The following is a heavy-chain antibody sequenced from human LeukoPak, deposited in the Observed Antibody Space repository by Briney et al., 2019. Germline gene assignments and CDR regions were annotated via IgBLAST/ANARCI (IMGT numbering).Heavy chain of an antibody. J-gene: IGHJ4*02. Sequence: GGSLRLSCAASGFTFSSYTMHWVRQAPGKGLEWVAVISYDGNTKYYADSVKGRFTISRDNSKKTLYVLMNSLRAEDTAVYSCARDTYSYSQGNYFAFWGQGTLVTVSS. V-gene: IGHV3-30*01. CDR3: ARDTYSYSQGNYFAF. D-gene: IGHD2-15*01. CDR1: GFTFSSYT. CDR2: ISYDGNTK.